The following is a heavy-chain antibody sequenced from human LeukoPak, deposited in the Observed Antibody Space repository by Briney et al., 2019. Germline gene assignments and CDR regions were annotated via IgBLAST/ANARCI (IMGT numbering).Heavy chain of an antibody. V-gene: IGHV3-21*04. Sequence: PGGSLRLSCAASGFTFSSYSMNWVRQAPGKGLEWVSSISSSSRYKYYADSVKGRFTISRDNAKNSLYLQMNSLRAEDTALYYCAKDRDGYNYNDAFDIWGQGTMVTVSS. CDR2: ISSSSRYK. J-gene: IGHJ3*02. D-gene: IGHD5-24*01. CDR3: AKDRDGYNYNDAFDI. CDR1: GFTFSSYS.